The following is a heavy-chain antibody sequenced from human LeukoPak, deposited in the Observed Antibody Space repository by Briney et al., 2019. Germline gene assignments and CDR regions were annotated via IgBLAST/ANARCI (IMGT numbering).Heavy chain of an antibody. Sequence: SETLSLTCSVSGGSISSSSYYWGWIRQPPGKGLEWIGSIYYSGSTYYNPSLKSRVTISVDTSKNQFSLKLSSVTAADTAVYYCAREFIPGVAGYYYYYYMDVWGKGTTVTVSS. CDR1: GGSISSSSYY. D-gene: IGHD2-15*01. V-gene: IGHV4-39*07. CDR2: IYYSGST. CDR3: AREFIPGVAGYYYYYYMDV. J-gene: IGHJ6*03.